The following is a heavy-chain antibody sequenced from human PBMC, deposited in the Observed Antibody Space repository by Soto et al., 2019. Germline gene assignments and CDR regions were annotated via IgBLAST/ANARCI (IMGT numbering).Heavy chain of an antibody. CDR3: ASTLYNWNDGYYGMDV. CDR2: IYYSGST. Sequence: QVQLQESGPGLVKPSQTLSLTCTVSGGSISSGGYYWSWIRQHPGKGLEWIGYIYYSGSTYYNPSLNSRVTISVDTSKNQFSLKLSSVTAADTAVYYCASTLYNWNDGYYGMDVWGQGTTVTVSS. J-gene: IGHJ6*02. CDR1: GGSISSGGYY. V-gene: IGHV4-31*03. D-gene: IGHD1-1*01.